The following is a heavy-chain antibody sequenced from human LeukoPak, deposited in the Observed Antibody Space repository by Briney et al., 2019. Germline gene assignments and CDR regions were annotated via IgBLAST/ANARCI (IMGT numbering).Heavy chain of an antibody. D-gene: IGHD3-22*01. CDR3: ARSLSYYDSSGYYPLFWY. V-gene: IGHV4-59*01. CDR1: GGSISSYY. CDR2: IYYSGST. J-gene: IGHJ4*02. Sequence: PSETLSLTCTVSGGSISSYYWSWIRQPPGKGLEWMGYIYYSGSTNYNPFFKSRVTISVDTSKNQFSLKLSSVTAADTAVYYCARSLSYYDSSGYYPLFWYWGQGTLVTVCS.